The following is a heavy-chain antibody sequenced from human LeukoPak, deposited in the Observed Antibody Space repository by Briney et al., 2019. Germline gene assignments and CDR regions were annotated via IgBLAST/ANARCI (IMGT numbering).Heavy chain of an antibody. CDR1: GYTFTSYY. J-gene: IGHJ4*02. V-gene: IGHV1-46*01. CDR2: INPSGGST. D-gene: IGHD6-25*01. Sequence: GASVKVSCKASGYTFTSYYMHWVRQAPGQGLEWMGIINPSGGSTSYAQKFQGRVTMTRDTSTSTVYMELSSLRSEDTAVYYCARETTVKFERLRYFDYWGQGTLVTVSS. CDR3: ARETTVKFERLRYFDY.